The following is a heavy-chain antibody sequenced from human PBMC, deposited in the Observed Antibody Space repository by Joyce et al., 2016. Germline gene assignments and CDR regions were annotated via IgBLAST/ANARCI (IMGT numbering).Heavy chain of an antibody. CDR1: GSTFSTSI. CDR3: ARGGISYYYAMDV. D-gene: IGHD3-16*01. J-gene: IGHJ6*02. CDR2: ISDTSYYI. V-gene: IGHV3-21*01. Sequence: LVESGGGVVKPGGSLRLSCEASGSTFSTSILSWFRQAPGKGLDWVAAISDTSYYIFHADTVRCRFTVSRDNAKKTLYLQMNSLRAEDSAVFYCARGGISYYYAMDVWGQGTTVTVSS.